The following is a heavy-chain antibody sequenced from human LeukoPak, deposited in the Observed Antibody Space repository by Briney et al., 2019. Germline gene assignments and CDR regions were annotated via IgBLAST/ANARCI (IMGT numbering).Heavy chain of an antibody. CDR2: INSDGSST. J-gene: IGHJ4*02. CDR3: AKDIRRGYNYGYDQFAY. CDR1: GFTFSSYW. V-gene: IGHV3-74*01. Sequence: GGSLRLSCAASGFTFSSYWMHWVRQAPGKGLVWFSRINSDGSSTSYADSVKGRFTISRDNAKNTLYLQMNSLRAEDTAIYYCAKDIRRGYNYGYDQFAYWGQGTLVTVSS. D-gene: IGHD5-18*01.